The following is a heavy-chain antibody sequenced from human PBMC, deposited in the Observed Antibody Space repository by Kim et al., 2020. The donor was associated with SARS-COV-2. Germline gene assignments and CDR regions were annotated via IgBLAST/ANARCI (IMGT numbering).Heavy chain of an antibody. D-gene: IGHD6-19*01. J-gene: IGHJ6*03. CDR1: GGSFSGYY. Sequence: SETLSLTCAVYGGSFSGYYWSWIRKPPGKGLEWIGEINHSGSTNYNPSLKSRVTISVDTSKNQFSLKLSSVTAADTDVYYCSRGTRQWLVRGPYYYYMDV. V-gene: IGHV4-34*01. CDR3: SRGTRQWLVRGPYYYYMDV. CDR2: INHSGST.